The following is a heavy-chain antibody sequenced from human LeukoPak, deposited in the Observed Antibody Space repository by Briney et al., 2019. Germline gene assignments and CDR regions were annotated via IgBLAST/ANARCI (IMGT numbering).Heavy chain of an antibody. CDR2: ILYDGNTK. CDR1: GFTFRNYG. CDR3: AKDRNRGYDFIDY. V-gene: IGHV3-30*18. J-gene: IGHJ4*02. Sequence: PGGSLRLSCAASGFTFRNYGMHWVRQAPGKGLEWVAVILYDGNTKYNEDSVKGRFTISRDNSKNTLYLQMDSLRAEDTAVYYCAKDRNRGYDFIDYWGQGALVTVSS. D-gene: IGHD5-12*01.